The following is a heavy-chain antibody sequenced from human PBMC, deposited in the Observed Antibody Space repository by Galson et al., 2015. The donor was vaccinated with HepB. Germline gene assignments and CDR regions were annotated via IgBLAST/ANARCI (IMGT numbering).Heavy chain of an antibody. D-gene: IGHD2-15*01. CDR1: GYTFIDYY. CDR3: ASRLTGYCSGGSCFDS. V-gene: IGHV1-2*06. Sequence: SVKVSCKASGYTFIDYYMDWVRQAPGQGLEWMGRINPNSGGTNFAQKFQGRVTMTRDTSISTAYMELSRLRSDDTAVYYCASRLTGYCSGGSCFDSWGQGTLVTVSS. J-gene: IGHJ4*02. CDR2: INPNSGGT.